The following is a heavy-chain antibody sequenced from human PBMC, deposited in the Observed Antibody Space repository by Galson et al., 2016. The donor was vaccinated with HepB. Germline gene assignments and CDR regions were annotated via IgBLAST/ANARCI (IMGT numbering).Heavy chain of an antibody. CDR1: GYTFTNYW. J-gene: IGHJ4*02. CDR2: VYPGDSDT. V-gene: IGHV5-51*01. CDR3: ARRGIAVAGLGGIDY. D-gene: IGHD6-19*01. Sequence: QSGAEVKEPGESLKISCKGSGYTFTNYWIGWVRQMPGKGLVWMAMVYPGDSDTRYSPSFRGQVTISADKFSSTAYLQWSSLQASDTAVYYCARRGIAVAGLGGIDYWGQGTLVTVSS.